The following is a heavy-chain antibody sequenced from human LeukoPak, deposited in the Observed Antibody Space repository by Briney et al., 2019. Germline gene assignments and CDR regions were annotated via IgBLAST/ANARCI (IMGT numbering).Heavy chain of an antibody. CDR3: ARGSGGAFDI. CDR2: IGTAGDT. D-gene: IGHD2-15*01. Sequence: XXXATXXXLEWVSAIGTAGDTYYPGSVKGRFTISRENAKNSLYLQMNSLRAGDTAVYYCARGSGGAFDIWGQGTMVTVSS. J-gene: IGHJ3*02. V-gene: IGHV3-13*01.